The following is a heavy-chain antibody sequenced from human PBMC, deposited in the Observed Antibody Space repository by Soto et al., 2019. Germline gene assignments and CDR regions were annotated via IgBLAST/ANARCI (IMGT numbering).Heavy chain of an antibody. D-gene: IGHD3-10*01. Sequence: QDHLAQSGAEVKKPGSSVTVSCKASGGTFNSYGISWVRQAPGQGLDWMGVIIPLYGTVNYAQKFQGRVSITADKSTSTAYMDLSSLRSDDTAVYYCARVRVIRGVIPSHFGLWGKGTLVTVS. CDR1: GGTFNSYG. CDR2: IIPLYGTV. V-gene: IGHV1-69*06. CDR3: ARVRVIRGVIPSHFGL. J-gene: IGHJ4*02.